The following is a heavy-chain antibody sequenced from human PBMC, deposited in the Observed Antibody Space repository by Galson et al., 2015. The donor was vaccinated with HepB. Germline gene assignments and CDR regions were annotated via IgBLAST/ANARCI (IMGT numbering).Heavy chain of an antibody. CDR2: IYDSGKT. CDR3: ARCDTPYYFMDV. D-gene: IGHD2-2*02. V-gene: IGHV4-31*02. Sequence: ISSGGHYWSWIRQHPGKGLEWIGFIYDSGKTYYNPSLKSRITISIDTSKNQFSLKLSSVTAADTAVFYCARCDTPYYFMDVWGQGTTVTVSS. J-gene: IGHJ6*02. CDR1: ISSGGHY.